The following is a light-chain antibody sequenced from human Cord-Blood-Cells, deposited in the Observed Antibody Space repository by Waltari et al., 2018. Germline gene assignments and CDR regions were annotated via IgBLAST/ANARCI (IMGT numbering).Light chain of an antibody. V-gene: IGKV3-20*01. CDR1: QSYSSTY. CDR2: GAS. CDR3: QQYGSSPYS. J-gene: IGKJ2*03. Sequence: EIVFPQSPGTLSLSPGERATLSCRASQSYSSTYLAWYQQKPGQAPRLLISGASSRATGIPDRFSGSGSGTDFTLTISRLETEDFAVYYCQQYGSSPYSFGQGTKLEIK.